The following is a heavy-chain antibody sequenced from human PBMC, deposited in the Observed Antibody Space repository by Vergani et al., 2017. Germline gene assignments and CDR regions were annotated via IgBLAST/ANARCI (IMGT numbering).Heavy chain of an antibody. CDR2: IWYDGSNK. J-gene: IGHJ4*02. CDR1: GFTFSSYG. V-gene: IGHV3-33*01. CDR3: AREGIVVVPYFDY. Sequence: QVQLVESGGGVVQPGRSLRLSCAASGFTFSSYGMHWVRQAPGKGLEWVAVIWYDGSNKYYADSVKGRFTISRDNSKNTLYLQMNSLRAEYTAVYYCAREGIVVVPYFDYWGQGTLVTVSS. D-gene: IGHD3-22*01.